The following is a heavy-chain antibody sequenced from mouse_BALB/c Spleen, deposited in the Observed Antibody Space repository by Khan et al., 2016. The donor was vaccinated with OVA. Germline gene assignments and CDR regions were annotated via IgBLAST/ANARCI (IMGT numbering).Heavy chain of an antibody. CDR1: GFTFSPYS. D-gene: IGHD4-1*01. CDR3: ATDITGWFAY. Sequence: EVQLVESGGDLVKSGGSLKLSCAASGFTFSPYSMSWVRPTPDKRLEWVATISSDGDYTYYPDSVKGRFNISRDNAKNPLFLQMSSLTSEDTAIYYYATDITGWFAYWGQGTLVTVSA. CDR2: ISSDGDYT. J-gene: IGHJ3*01. V-gene: IGHV5-6*01.